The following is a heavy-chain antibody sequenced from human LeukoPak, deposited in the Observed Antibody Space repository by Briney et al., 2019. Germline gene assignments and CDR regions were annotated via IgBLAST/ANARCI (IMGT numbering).Heavy chain of an antibody. CDR3: ARDWGASDWYNWFDP. V-gene: IGHV3-30*19. CDR2: IAHDGVAK. D-gene: IGHD6-19*01. CDR1: GFSLSTYG. Sequence: PGGSLRLSCVTAGFSLSTYGMHWVRQAPGKGLEWVAMIAHDGVAKYYTDSVKGRFTISRDNSRSTLYLQMNSLRPEDTAVHYCARDWGASDWYNWFDPWGQGTLVTVSS. J-gene: IGHJ5*02.